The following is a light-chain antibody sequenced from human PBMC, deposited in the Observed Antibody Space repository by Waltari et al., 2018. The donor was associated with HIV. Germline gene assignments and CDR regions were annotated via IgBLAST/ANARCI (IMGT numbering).Light chain of an antibody. CDR1: ISDVDGYAY. J-gene: IGLJ2*01. V-gene: IGLV2-8*01. CDR2: EFT. Sequence: QSALTQPPSASGSPGQSVTISCTGPISDVDGYAYVSLYPKHPGKAPKLMIYEFTRRPAGVPGRFSGSKSANTAALTVSGLQAEDEADYYCTSYTRSTNLLFGGGTKLTVL. CDR3: TSYTRSTNLL.